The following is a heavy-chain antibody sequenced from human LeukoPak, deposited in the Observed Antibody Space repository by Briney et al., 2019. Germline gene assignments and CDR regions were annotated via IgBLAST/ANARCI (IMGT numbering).Heavy chain of an antibody. CDR3: AKDSTDHNGVYDAFDV. D-gene: IGHD1-1*01. CDR1: GFTFNIFT. J-gene: IGHJ3*01. CDR2: ISGFGT. Sequence: GSLRLSCAASGFTFNIFTMSWDRQAPGKGLECVAVISGFGTFYADSVNSRFTISRDDSKNTLYLQMSGLRVDDTAVYYCAKDSTDHNGVYDAFDVWGQGTMVTVSS. V-gene: IGHV3-23*01.